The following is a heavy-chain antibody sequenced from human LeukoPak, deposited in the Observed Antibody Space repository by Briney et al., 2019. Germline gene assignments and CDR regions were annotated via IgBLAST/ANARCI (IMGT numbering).Heavy chain of an antibody. CDR2: INHSGST. Sequence: SETLSLTCAVYGGSFSGYYWSWIRQPPGKGLEWIGEINHSGSTNYNPSLKSRVTISVDTSKNQFSLKLSSVTAAGTAVYYCARGEVVGAHPFDPWGQGTLVTVSS. CDR1: GGSFSGYY. D-gene: IGHD1-26*01. J-gene: IGHJ5*02. V-gene: IGHV4-34*01. CDR3: ARGEVVGAHPFDP.